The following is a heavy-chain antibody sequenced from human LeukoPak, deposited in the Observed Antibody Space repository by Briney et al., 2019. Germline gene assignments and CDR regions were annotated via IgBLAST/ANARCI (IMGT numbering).Heavy chain of an antibody. D-gene: IGHD4-17*01. CDR3: ARGARGDYFYYYYGMDV. J-gene: IGHJ6*02. CDR1: GGSFSGYY. V-gene: IGHV4-34*01. CDR2: INHSGST. Sequence: SETLSLTCAVYGGSFSGYYWSWIRQPPGKGLEWIGEINHSGSTNCNPSLKSRVTISVDTSKNQFSLKLSSVTAADTAVYYCARGARGDYFYYYYGMDVWGQGTTVTVSS.